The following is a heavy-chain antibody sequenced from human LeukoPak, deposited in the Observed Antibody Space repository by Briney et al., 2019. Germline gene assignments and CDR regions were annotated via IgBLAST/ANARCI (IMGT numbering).Heavy chain of an antibody. Sequence: GGSLRLSCAASGFTFSSYGMHWVRQAPGKGLEWVAVIWYDGSNKYYADSVKGRFTISRDNSKNTLYLQMNSLRAEDTAVYYCAKDGDYYDSSGYYFDYWGQGTLVTVSS. D-gene: IGHD3-22*01. CDR1: GFTFSSYG. CDR3: AKDGDYYDSSGYYFDY. J-gene: IGHJ4*02. CDR2: IWYDGSNK. V-gene: IGHV3-33*06.